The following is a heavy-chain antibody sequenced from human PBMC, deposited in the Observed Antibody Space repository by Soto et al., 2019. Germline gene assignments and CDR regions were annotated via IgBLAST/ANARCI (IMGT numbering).Heavy chain of an antibody. D-gene: IGHD2-2*01. J-gene: IGHJ5*02. CDR1: GGSFSGYY. V-gene: IGHV4-34*01. CDR3: ARTRRDIVVVPAAKRPGWFDP. CDR2: INHSGST. Sequence: ETLCRSCSVYGGSFSGYYWSWIRQPPGKGLEWIGEINHSGSTNYNPSLKSRVTISVDTSKNQFSLKLSSVTAADTAVYYCARTRRDIVVVPAAKRPGWFDPWGQGTLVTVYS.